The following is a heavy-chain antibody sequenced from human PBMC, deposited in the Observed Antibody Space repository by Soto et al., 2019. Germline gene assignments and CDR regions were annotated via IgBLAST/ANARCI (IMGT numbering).Heavy chain of an antibody. D-gene: IGHD3-16*01. Sequence: GGSLRLSCAASGFTFSSYSMNWVRQAPGKGQEWVSYISRSSSTIYYADSVKGRFTISRDNAKSSLYLQMNSLRAEDTAVYYCAREEPSFGAFDIWGQGTMVTVPS. V-gene: IGHV3-48*01. CDR1: GFTFSSYS. J-gene: IGHJ3*02. CDR2: ISRSSSTI. CDR3: AREEPSFGAFDI.